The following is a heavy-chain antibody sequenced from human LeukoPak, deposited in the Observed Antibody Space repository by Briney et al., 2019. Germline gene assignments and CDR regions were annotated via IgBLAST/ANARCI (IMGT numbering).Heavy chain of an antibody. D-gene: IGHD3-22*01. J-gene: IGHJ4*02. CDR3: AKDGYYYDSSGYYWGGIDY. CDR2: ISSSSSYI. Sequence: GGSLRLSCAASGFTFNTYNMNWVRQAPGKGLEWVSSISSSSSYIYYADSVKGRFTISRDNAKNSLYLQMNSLRAEDTAVYYCAKDGYYYDSSGYYWGGIDYWGQGTLVTVSS. CDR1: GFTFNTYN. V-gene: IGHV3-21*01.